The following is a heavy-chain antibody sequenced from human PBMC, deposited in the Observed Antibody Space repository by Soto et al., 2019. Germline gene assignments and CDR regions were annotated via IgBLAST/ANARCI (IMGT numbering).Heavy chain of an antibody. J-gene: IGHJ6*02. CDR3: ARDGGAVVISVGDYYYYGMDV. CDR1: GDSVSSDTAA. V-gene: IGHV6-1*01. D-gene: IGHD3-22*01. Sequence: PSQTLSLTCAISGDSVSSDTAAWNWIRQSPSRGLEWLGRTYYRSKWYNDYAVSVKSRITINPDTSKNQFSLQLNSVTPEDTAVYYCARDGGAVVISVGDYYYYGMDVWGQGTTVTVSS. CDR2: TYYRSKWYN.